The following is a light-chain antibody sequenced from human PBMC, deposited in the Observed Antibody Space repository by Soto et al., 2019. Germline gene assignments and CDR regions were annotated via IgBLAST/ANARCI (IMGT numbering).Light chain of an antibody. CDR2: GAS. V-gene: IGKV3D-20*02. CDR1: QSVSSTF. CDR3: QQRSNWPLT. Sequence: EIVLTQSPGTLSLSPGDRATLSCRASQSVSSTFLAWYQQKPGQAPRLLIYGASSRATGIPARFSGSGPGTDFTLTISSLEPEDFAVYYCQQRSNWPLTFGGGTKVDIK. J-gene: IGKJ4*01.